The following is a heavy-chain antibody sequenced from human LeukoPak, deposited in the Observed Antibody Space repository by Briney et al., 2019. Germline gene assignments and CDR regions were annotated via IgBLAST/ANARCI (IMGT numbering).Heavy chain of an antibody. V-gene: IGHV3-7*01. J-gene: IGHJ5*02. CDR1: GFIFSSSW. CDR3: ARKIVGAIS. D-gene: IGHD1-26*01. Sequence: GGSLRLSCAASGFIFSSSWMSWVRQAPGKGLEWVANIKQDGSEKYYVDSVKGRFTISRDNAKNSLYLQMNSLRAEDTAVYYCARKIVGAISWGQGTLVTVSS. CDR2: IKQDGSEK.